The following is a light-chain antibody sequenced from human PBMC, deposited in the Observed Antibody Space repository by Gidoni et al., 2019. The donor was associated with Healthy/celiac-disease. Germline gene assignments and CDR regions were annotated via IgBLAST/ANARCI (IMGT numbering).Light chain of an antibody. CDR2: GNS. CDR3: QSYDSRLRGLHVV. Sequence: ISCNGSSSNSGTGYDVHWYQQLPGPVPKLLIYGNSNRPSGVPDRFSGSESGNSASLAITGLQAEDEADYYCQSYDSRLRGLHVVFGGGTKLTVL. J-gene: IGLJ2*01. V-gene: IGLV1-40*01. CDR1: SSNSGTGYD.